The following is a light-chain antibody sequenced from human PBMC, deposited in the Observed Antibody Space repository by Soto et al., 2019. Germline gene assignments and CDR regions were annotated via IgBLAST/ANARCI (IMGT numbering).Light chain of an antibody. CDR1: SSDVGAYTY. J-gene: IGLJ3*02. V-gene: IGLV2-8*01. CDR3: SSYAGTNNLL. CDR2: DVS. Sequence: QSALTQPPSASGSPGQSVTISCTGTSSDVGAYTYVSWYQQHPGKAPKLMIYDVSKRPSGVPDRFSGSKSGSTAYLTVSGLQAEDEADYYCSSYAGTNNLLFGGGTKVTVL.